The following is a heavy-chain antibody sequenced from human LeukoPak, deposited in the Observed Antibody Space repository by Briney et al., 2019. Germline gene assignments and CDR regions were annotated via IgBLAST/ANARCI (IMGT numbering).Heavy chain of an antibody. J-gene: IGHJ5*02. CDR3: ARVAKGVRGVIYNWFDP. Sequence: ASVKVSCKASGGTFSSYAISWVRQAPGQGLEWMGGIIPIFGTANYAQKFQGRVTITADESTSTAYMELSSPRSEDTAVYYCARVAKGVRGVIYNWFDPWGQGTLVTVSS. D-gene: IGHD3-10*01. CDR2: IIPIFGTA. V-gene: IGHV1-69*13. CDR1: GGTFSSYA.